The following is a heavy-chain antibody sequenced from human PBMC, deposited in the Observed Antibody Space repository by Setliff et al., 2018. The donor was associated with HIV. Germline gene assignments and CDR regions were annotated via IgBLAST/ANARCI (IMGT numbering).Heavy chain of an antibody. CDR1: GYTFTSYA. CDR2: INAGNGNT. V-gene: IGHV1-3*01. J-gene: IGHJ4*02. CDR3: ARKDGVGYCDSNSCYGIGPIDF. D-gene: IGHD2-2*01. Sequence: GASVKVSCKASGYTFTSYAIHWVRQAPGQRLEWMGWINAGNGNTKYSQKFQGRVTLTRDTSVTTVYMELTSLRSDDTAVYYCARKDGVGYCDSNSCYGIGPIDFWGQGSLVTVSS.